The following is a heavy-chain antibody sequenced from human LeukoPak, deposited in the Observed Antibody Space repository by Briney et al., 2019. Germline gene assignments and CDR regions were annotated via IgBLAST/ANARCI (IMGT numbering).Heavy chain of an antibody. V-gene: IGHV4-31*03. D-gene: IGHD3-22*01. CDR2: IYYSGST. Sequence: SETLSLTCTVSGGSISSGGYYWSWIRQHPGKGLEWIGYIYYSGSTYYNPSLKSRVTISVDTSKNQFSLKLSSVTAADTAVYYCARENPGYYYDSSGYKKRAPYFDYWGQGTLVTVSS. CDR1: GGSISSGGYY. J-gene: IGHJ4*02. CDR3: ARENPGYYYDSSGYKKRAPYFDY.